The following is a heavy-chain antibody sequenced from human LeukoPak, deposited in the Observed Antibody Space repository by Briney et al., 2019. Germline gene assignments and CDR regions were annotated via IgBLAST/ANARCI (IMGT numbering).Heavy chain of an antibody. V-gene: IGHV3-7*01. CDR1: GFTFSSYW. J-gene: IGHJ4*02. CDR3: ARATVDCSGGSCYPGYFDY. CDR2: IKQDGSEK. Sequence: GGSLRLSCAASGFTFSSYWMSWVRQAPGKGLEWVANIKQDGSEKYYVDSVKGRFTISRDNAKNSLYLQMNSLRAEDTAVYYCARATVDCSGGSCYPGYFDYWGQGTLVTVSS. D-gene: IGHD2-15*01.